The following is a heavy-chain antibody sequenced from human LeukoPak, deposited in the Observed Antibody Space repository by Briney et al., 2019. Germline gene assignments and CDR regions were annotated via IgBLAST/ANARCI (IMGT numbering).Heavy chain of an antibody. D-gene: IGHD2-2*01. CDR2: ISAYNGNT. V-gene: IGHV1-18*01. J-gene: IGHJ5*02. CDR3: AKAFAVVVPAAMELSWFDP. CDR1: GYTFTIYG. Sequence: GASVKVSCEASGYTFTIYGISCVRQAPGQGLEWVGWISAYNGNTNYAQKLQGRVTITTDTSTSTAYMELRSLRSDDTAVYYCAKAFAVVVPAAMELSWFDPWGQGTLVTVSS.